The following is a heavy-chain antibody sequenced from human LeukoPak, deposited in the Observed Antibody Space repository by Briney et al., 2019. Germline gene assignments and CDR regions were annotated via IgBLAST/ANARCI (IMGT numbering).Heavy chain of an antibody. CDR2: CRNKANGYTT. CDR1: GFIFSDYY. J-gene: IGHJ4*02. CDR3: ARGRDSFDY. Sequence: PGGSLRLSCAVSGFIFSDYYMDWVRQAPGKGPGWIARCRNKANGYTTEYAASVKGRFTISRDDSKNTLYLQMNSLKNEDTAVYFCARGRDSFDYWGQGALISVSS. V-gene: IGHV3-72*01.